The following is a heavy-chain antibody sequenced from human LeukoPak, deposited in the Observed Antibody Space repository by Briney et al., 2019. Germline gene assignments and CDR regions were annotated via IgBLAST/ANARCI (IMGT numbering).Heavy chain of an antibody. V-gene: IGHV3-7*01. CDR2: IKEDGTQK. D-gene: IGHD7-27*01. CDR1: GFTFSHYY. CDR3: AKTGERDY. J-gene: IGHJ4*02. Sequence: GGSLRLSCAASGFTFSHYYMTWVRQAPGKGLEWVANIKEDGTQKYYVDSVRGRFTISRDNAENSLYLQMNSLRDEDTAVYYCAKTGERDYWGRGTLVTVSS.